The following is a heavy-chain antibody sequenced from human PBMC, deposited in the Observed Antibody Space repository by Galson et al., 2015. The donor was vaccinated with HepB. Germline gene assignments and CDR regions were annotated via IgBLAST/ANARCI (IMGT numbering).Heavy chain of an antibody. D-gene: IGHD4-17*01. Sequence: SLRLSCAFSGFPCDDFAMHWVRQSPGKGLEWDSGLYCKTGGTGYADSVRGRFTVSRDNAQKFLFLQMNSLRVEDTALYYCLRETSPGGADVWGQGTAVTVSS. CDR1: GFPCDDFA. V-gene: IGHV3-9*01. CDR2: LYCKTGGT. CDR3: LRETSPGGADV. J-gene: IGHJ6*02.